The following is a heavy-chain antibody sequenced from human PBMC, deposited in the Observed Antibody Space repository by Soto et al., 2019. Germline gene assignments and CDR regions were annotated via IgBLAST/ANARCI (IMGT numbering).Heavy chain of an antibody. CDR2: INHSGST. V-gene: IGHV4-34*01. Sequence: PSETLSLTCAVYGGSFSGYYWSWIRQPPGKGLEWIGEINHSGSTNYNPSPKSRVTISVDTSKNQFSLKLSSVTAADTAVYYCARGTIFGVVSNTKYNWFDPWGQGTLVTVSS. CDR1: GGSFSGYY. J-gene: IGHJ5*02. CDR3: ARGTIFGVVSNTKYNWFDP. D-gene: IGHD3-3*01.